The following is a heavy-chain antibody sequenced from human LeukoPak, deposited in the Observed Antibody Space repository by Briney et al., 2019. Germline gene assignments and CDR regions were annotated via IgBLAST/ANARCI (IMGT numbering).Heavy chain of an antibody. Sequence: PSETLSLTCAVYGGSFSGYYWSWIRQPPGTGLEWLGEINHSGSTNYNPSLKSRVTISVDTSKNQFSLKLSSVTAADTAVYYCARTITIFGVVTYDYWGQGTLVTVSS. J-gene: IGHJ4*02. V-gene: IGHV4-34*01. CDR3: ARTITIFGVVTYDY. D-gene: IGHD3-3*01. CDR2: INHSGST. CDR1: GGSFSGYY.